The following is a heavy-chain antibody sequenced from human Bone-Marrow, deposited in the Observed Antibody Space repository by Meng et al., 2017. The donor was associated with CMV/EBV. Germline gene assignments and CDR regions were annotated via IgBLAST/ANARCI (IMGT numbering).Heavy chain of an antibody. CDR2: IYHSGST. CDR1: GYSISSGYY. CDR3: ARANPSNYYDNNLDFDY. J-gene: IGHJ4*02. Sequence: GSLRLSCPVSGYSISSGYYWGWIRQPPGKGLEWIGSIYHSGSTYYNPSLKSRVTISVDTSKNQFSLKLSSVTAADTAVYYCARANPSNYYDNNLDFDYWGQGTLVTVSS. V-gene: IGHV4-38-2*02. D-gene: IGHD3-22*01.